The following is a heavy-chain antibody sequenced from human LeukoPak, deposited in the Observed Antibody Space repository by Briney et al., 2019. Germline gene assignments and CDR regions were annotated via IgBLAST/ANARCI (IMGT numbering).Heavy chain of an antibody. V-gene: IGHV4-59*12. CDR1: GDSISYYY. D-gene: IGHD3-22*01. CDR3: ARDSSEGITMIVVEYYFDY. CDR2: IHYNGAT. Sequence: SETLSLTCTVSGDSISYYYWNWVRQPPGKGLEWIGSIHYNGATNYNPSLKSRVTISVDTSKKQFSLNLSSVTAADTAVYYCARDSSEGITMIVVEYYFDYWGQGTLVTVSS. J-gene: IGHJ4*02.